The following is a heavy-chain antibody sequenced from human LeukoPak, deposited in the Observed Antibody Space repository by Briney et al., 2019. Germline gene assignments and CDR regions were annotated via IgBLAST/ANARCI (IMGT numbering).Heavy chain of an antibody. V-gene: IGHV3-23*01. Sequence: GGSLRLSCAASGFTFSSYAMSWVRQAPGKGLEWVSAISGSGGSTYYADSVKGRFTISRDNSKNTLYLQMNSLRADDTAVYYCAKIPSLRFGELLPYFDYWGQGTLVAVSS. CDR3: AKIPSLRFGELLPYFDY. J-gene: IGHJ4*02. CDR1: GFTFSSYA. CDR2: ISGSGGST. D-gene: IGHD3-10*01.